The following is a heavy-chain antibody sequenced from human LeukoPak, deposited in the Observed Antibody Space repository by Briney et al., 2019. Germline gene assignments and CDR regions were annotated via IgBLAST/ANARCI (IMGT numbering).Heavy chain of an antibody. J-gene: IGHJ5*02. CDR2: ISSSGSTI. CDR3: GELGIIMMGGVGGKGPTAPIP. V-gene: IGHV3-48*03. D-gene: IGHD3-22*01. CDR1: GFTFSSYE. Sequence: GGSLRLSCAASGFTFSSYEMNWVRQAPGKGLEWVSYISSSGSTIYYADSVKGRFTISRDSAKNSLYLQMNSLRAEAPAVYYCGELGIIMMGGVGGKGPTAPIPWG.